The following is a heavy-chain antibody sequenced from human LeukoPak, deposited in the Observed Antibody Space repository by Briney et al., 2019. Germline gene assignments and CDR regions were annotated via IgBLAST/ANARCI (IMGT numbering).Heavy chain of an antibody. J-gene: IGHJ4*02. CDR2: ISWNSGSI. CDR1: GFTVSSNY. V-gene: IGHV3-9*01. D-gene: IGHD1-26*01. Sequence: GGSLRLSCAASGFTVSSNYMSWVRQAPGKGLEWVSGISWNSGSIGYADSVKGRFTISRDNAKNSLYLQMNSLRAEDTALYYCAKARPRIVGATTPFDYWGQGTLVTVSS. CDR3: AKARPRIVGATTPFDY.